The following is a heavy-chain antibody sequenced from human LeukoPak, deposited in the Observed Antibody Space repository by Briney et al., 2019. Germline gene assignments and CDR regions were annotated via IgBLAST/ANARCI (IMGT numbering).Heavy chain of an antibody. J-gene: IGHJ4*02. V-gene: IGHV1-2*02. CDR1: GYTFTGYY. CDR3: ARARQYYYDSSGYSPYYFDY. D-gene: IGHD3-22*01. Sequence: ASVKVSCKASGYTFTGYYMHWVRQAPGQGLEWVGWINPNSGGTNYAQKLQGRVTMTRDTSISTAYMELSRLRSDDTAVYYCARARQYYYDSSGYSPYYFDYWGQGTLVTVSS. CDR2: INPNSGGT.